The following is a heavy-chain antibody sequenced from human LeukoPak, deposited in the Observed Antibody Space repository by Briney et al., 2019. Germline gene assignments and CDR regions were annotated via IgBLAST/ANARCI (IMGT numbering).Heavy chain of an antibody. CDR2: IGGNANGT. V-gene: IGHV3-23*01. J-gene: IGHJ4*02. CDR1: GFTFSTYA. D-gene: IGHD1-26*01. CDR3: AKDKIVGATWDYFDY. Sequence: GGSPRLSCAASGFTFSTYAMSWVRQAPGEGLEWVSSIGGNANGTYYAESVKGRFTISRDNSKNTLYLQMNSLRAEDTAVYYCAKDKIVGATWDYFDYWGQGTLVTVSS.